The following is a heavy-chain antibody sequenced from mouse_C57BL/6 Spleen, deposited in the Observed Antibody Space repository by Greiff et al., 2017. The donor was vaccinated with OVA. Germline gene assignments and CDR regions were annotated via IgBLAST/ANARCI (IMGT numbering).Heavy chain of an antibody. CDR2: IYPRSGNT. V-gene: IGHV1-81*01. CDR1: GYTFPSYG. Sequence: QVQLQQSGAELARPGASVKLSCKASGYTFPSYGISWVKQRTGQGLEWIGEIYPRSGNTYYHEKFKGKATLTADKSSSTAYMELRSLTAEDAAVYCCARTDYDGGYDFDYWGQGTTLTVSS. CDR3: ARTDYDGGYDFDY. J-gene: IGHJ2*01. D-gene: IGHD2-4*01.